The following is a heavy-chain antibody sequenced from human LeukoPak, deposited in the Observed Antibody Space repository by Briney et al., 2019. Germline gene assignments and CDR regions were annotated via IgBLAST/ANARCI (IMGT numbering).Heavy chain of an antibody. CDR1: GFTFSTYS. D-gene: IGHD3-10*02. CDR2: ISSSGSTI. V-gene: IGHV3-48*04. J-gene: IGHJ6*04. Sequence: GGSLRLSCAASGFTFSTYSMNWVRHAPGKGLEWVSYISSSGSTIYYADSVKGRFTISRDNAKNSLYLQMNSLRAEDTAVYYCAELGITMIGGVWGKGTTVTISS. CDR3: AELGITMIGGV.